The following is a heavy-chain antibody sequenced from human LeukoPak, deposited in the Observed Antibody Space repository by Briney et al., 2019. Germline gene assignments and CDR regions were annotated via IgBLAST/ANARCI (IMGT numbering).Heavy chain of an antibody. D-gene: IGHD6-13*01. J-gene: IGHJ4*02. CDR1: GFTFSSFS. CDR2: ISGSSRYI. Sequence: PGWSLRLSCAASGFTFSSFSMDWVRQAPGKGLEWVSSISGSSRYIYYADSVKGRFTISRDNAKNSLYLQMNSLRADDTAVYYCAREVGRSAALWGQGTLVTVSS. CDR3: AREVGRSAAL. V-gene: IGHV3-21*01.